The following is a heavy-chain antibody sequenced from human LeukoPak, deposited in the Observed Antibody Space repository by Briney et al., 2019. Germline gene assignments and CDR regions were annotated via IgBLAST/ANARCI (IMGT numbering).Heavy chain of an antibody. Sequence: SVKVSCKASVYTFTGYYMHWVRQAAGQGLGWMGWINPNSGGTHYAQKFQGRVTMTSDTSISPAYMELRRLRSDETAVHYCARVLILAGVGAAGIWRFLTCMDVWGKGTTVTVSS. CDR1: VYTFTGYY. J-gene: IGHJ6*03. V-gene: IGHV1-2*02. CDR3: ARVLILAGVGAAGIWRFLTCMDV. D-gene: IGHD6-13*01. CDR2: INPNSGGT.